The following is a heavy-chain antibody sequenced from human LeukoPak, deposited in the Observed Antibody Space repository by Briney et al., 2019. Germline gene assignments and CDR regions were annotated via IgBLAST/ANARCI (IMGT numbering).Heavy chain of an antibody. Sequence: GESLKISCKGYGCSFTSYWIAWVRQMPGKGLEWMGIIHSGNSATKYSPSFRGQVTISADKSISTAFLQWSSLKASDTAMYYCARSLSYYDGSGYYYFDYWGQGTLVTVSS. J-gene: IGHJ4*02. V-gene: IGHV5-51*01. CDR1: GCSFTSYW. CDR3: ARSLSYYDGSGYYYFDY. D-gene: IGHD3-22*01. CDR2: IHSGNSAT.